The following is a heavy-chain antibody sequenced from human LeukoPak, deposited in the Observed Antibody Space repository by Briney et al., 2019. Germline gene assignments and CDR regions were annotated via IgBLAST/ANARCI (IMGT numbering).Heavy chain of an antibody. Sequence: GGSLRLSCAASGFSFSSYRMNWVRQAPGKGLEWVSYISPSGSSIYYADSLKGRFTISRDNARNSLYLQVNSLRAEDTAVYYCAKDHLVAGLYFDYWGQGALVTVSS. CDR3: AKDHLVAGLYFDY. J-gene: IGHJ4*02. D-gene: IGHD6-19*01. V-gene: IGHV3-48*04. CDR2: ISPSGSSI. CDR1: GFSFSSYR.